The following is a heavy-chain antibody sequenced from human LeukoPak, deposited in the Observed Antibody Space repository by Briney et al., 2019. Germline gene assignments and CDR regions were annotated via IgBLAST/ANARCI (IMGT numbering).Heavy chain of an antibody. CDR1: GFTFRSYA. D-gene: IGHD4-17*01. CDR3: SRGAVPPDY. CDR2: ISSTAYGGTA. V-gene: IGHV3-49*04. J-gene: IGHJ4*02. Sequence: PGGSLRLSCTASGFTFRSYALTWVRQAPGMGPEWVGFISSTAYGGTAEHAASVRGRFTISRDDSKSIAFLQMNSLKTEDTAMYYCSRGAVPPDYWGQGTLVTVSS.